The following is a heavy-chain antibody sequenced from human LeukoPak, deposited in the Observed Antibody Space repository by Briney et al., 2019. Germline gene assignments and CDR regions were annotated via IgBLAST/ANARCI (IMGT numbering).Heavy chain of an antibody. V-gene: IGHV4-61*02. D-gene: IGHD3-9*01. J-gene: IGHJ4*02. CDR3: AREYYDILTGYYYFDY. CDR1: GGSISSGSYY. Sequence: SETLSLTCTVSGGSISSGSYYWSWIRQPAGKGLEWIGRIYTSGSTNYNPSLKSRVTISVDTSKNQFSLKLSSVTAADTAVYYCAREYYDILTGYYYFDYWGQGTLVTVSS. CDR2: IYTSGST.